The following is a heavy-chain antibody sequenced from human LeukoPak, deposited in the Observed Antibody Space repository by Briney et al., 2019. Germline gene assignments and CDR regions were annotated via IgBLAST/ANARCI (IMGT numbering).Heavy chain of an antibody. CDR1: GFTFSSYG. CDR2: IWYDGSNK. J-gene: IGHJ6*02. V-gene: IGHV3-33*01. D-gene: IGHD3-22*01. Sequence: PGGSLRLSCAASGFTFSSYGMHWVRQAPGKGLEWVAVIWYDGSNKYYADSVKGRFTISRDNSKNTLYLQMNSLRAEDTAVYYCARDGYYYDSSGYSHPHYYYYYGMDVWGQGTTVTVSS. CDR3: ARDGYYYDSSGYSHPHYYYYYGMDV.